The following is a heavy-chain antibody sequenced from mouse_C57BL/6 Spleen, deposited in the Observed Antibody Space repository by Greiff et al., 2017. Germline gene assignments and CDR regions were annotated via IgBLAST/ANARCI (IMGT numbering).Heavy chain of an antibody. D-gene: IGHD2-2*01. J-gene: IGHJ3*01. V-gene: IGHV1-31*01. CDR1: GYSFTGYY. CDR3: ASGGYDGWFAY. Sequence: EVKLQESGPELVKPGASVKISCKASGYSFTGYYMHWVKQSHGNILDWIGYIYPYNGVSSYNQKFKGKATLTVDKSSSTAYMELRSLTSEDSAVYYCASGGYDGWFAYWGQGTLVTVSA. CDR2: IYPYNGVS.